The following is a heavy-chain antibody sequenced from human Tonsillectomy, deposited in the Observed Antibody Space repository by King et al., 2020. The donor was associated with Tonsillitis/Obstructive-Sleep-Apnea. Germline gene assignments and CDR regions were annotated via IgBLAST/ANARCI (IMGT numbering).Heavy chain of an antibody. J-gene: IGHJ4*02. V-gene: IGHV3-7*03. Sequence: EVQLVESGGGLVQPGGSLRLSCAASGFTFSSYWMSWVRQAPGKGLEWVANIKQDGSAKYYMDSVKGRFSISRDNAENSLYLQMNSLRAEDTAVYYCVREPTIAVASQGIVWGQGTLVTVSS. CDR2: IKQDGSAK. CDR3: VREPTIAVASQGIV. D-gene: IGHD6-19*01. CDR1: GFTFSSYW.